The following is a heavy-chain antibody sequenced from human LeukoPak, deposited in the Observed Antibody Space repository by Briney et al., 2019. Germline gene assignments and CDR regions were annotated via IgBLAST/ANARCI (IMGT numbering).Heavy chain of an antibody. CDR1: GYTFTTQY. CDR3: ARDMVRGSGRAPIDY. D-gene: IGHD3-10*01. J-gene: IGHJ4*02. CDR2: INPSGGST. V-gene: IGHV1-46*01. Sequence: ASVKVSCKASGYTFTTQYIHWVRQAPGQGLEWMGIINPSGGSTSYAQKFQGRVTMTRDMSTSTVYMELSSLRSEDTAVYYCARDMVRGSGRAPIDYWGQGTLVTVSS.